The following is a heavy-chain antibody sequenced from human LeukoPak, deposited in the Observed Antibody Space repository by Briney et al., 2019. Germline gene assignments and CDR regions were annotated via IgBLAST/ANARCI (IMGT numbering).Heavy chain of an antibody. Sequence: ASETLSLTCTVSGGSISSYYWSWIRQPPGKGLEWIGYIYYSGSTNYNPSLKSRVTISVDTSKNQFSLKLSSVTAADTAVYYCASTDYSSSRRFDYWGQGTLVTVSS. J-gene: IGHJ4*02. CDR2: IYYSGST. CDR1: GGSISSYY. D-gene: IGHD6-6*01. V-gene: IGHV4-59*01. CDR3: ASTDYSSSRRFDY.